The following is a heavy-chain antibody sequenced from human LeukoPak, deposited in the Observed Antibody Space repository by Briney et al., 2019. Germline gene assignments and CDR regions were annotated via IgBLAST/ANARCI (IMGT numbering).Heavy chain of an antibody. CDR1: GFTFNSYG. CDR3: ARDRGYDSSGYHNDY. CDR2: IRYDGTNT. J-gene: IGHJ4*02. V-gene: IGHV3-30*02. Sequence: GSLRLSCAASGFTFNSYGMHWVRQAPGKGLEWVAFIRYDGTNTYYADSVKGRFTISRDNSKNTLYLQMNSLRAEDTAMYYCARDRGYDSSGYHNDYWGQGTLVTVSS. D-gene: IGHD3-22*01.